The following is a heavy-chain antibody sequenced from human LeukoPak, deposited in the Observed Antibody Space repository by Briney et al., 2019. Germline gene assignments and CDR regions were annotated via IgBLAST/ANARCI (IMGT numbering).Heavy chain of an antibody. CDR2: ISYDGSNK. CDR1: GFTFSSYG. Sequence: PGRSLRLSCAASGFTFSSYGMHWVRQAPGKGLEWVAVISYDGSNKYYADSVKGRFTISRDNSKNTLYLQMNSLRAEDTAVYYCARDRIWFGDPVDYWGQGTLVTVSS. J-gene: IGHJ4*02. CDR3: ARDRIWFGDPVDY. V-gene: IGHV3-30*03. D-gene: IGHD3-10*01.